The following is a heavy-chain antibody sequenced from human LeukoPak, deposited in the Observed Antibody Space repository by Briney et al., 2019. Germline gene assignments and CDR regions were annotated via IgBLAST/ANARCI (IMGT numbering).Heavy chain of an antibody. Sequence: SETLSLTCTVSGGSISSYYWSWIRQPPGKGLEWIGYIYYSGSTNYNPSLKSRVTISVDTSKNQFSLKLSSVTAADTAVYYCARELGRPHYYYMDVWGKGTTVTVSS. CDR1: GGSISSYY. CDR2: IYYSGST. J-gene: IGHJ6*03. D-gene: IGHD7-27*01. V-gene: IGHV4-59*01. CDR3: ARELGRPHYYYMDV.